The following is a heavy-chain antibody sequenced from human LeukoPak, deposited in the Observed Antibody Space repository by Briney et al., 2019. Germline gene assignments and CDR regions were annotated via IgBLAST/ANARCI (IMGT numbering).Heavy chain of an antibody. V-gene: IGHV3-53*01. CDR3: LRGGGDSPFDY. CDR2: IYSGGSI. CDR1: GFTVSSNY. J-gene: IGHJ4*02. Sequence: PGGSLRLSCAASGFTVSSNYMSWVRQAPGKGLEWVSVIYSGGSIYYADSVKGRFTISRVNSKNTLYLQMNSLRAEDTAVYYCLRGGGDSPFDYWGQGTLVTVSS. D-gene: IGHD2-21*02.